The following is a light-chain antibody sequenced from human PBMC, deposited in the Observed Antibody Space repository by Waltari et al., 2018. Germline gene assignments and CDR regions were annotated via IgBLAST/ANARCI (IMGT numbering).Light chain of an antibody. CDR3: QQYNNWTPVIT. CDR1: QDISTN. CDR2: GAS. J-gene: IGKJ1*01. V-gene: IGKV3-15*01. Sequence: EIAMTQSPATLSVSPGEGVTLSCRASQDISTNLAWYQQKPGQAPRLLIFGASSRATGIPPRFSGSGSGTEFTLTISSLQSEDFAVYYCQQYNNWTPVITFGQGTRVEIK.